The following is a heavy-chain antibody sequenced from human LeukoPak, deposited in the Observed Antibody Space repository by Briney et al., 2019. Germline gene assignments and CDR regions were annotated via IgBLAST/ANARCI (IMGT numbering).Heavy chain of an antibody. CDR2: ISVYNGNT. CDR1: GYTFTSYG. D-gene: IGHD1-1*01. Sequence: GASVKVSCKASGYTFTSYGISWVRQAPGQGLEWMGWISVYNGNTNYAQKLQGRVTMTTDTSTSTAYMDLRSLGSDDTAVYYCARLEFAGTLYFDYWGQGTLVTVSS. J-gene: IGHJ4*02. CDR3: ARLEFAGTLYFDY. V-gene: IGHV1-18*01.